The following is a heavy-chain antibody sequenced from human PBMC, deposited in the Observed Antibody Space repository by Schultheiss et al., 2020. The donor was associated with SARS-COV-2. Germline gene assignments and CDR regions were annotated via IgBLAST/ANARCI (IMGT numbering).Heavy chain of an antibody. CDR2: ISSNGGTT. CDR3: VKEAGGLWFGELLYLDN. CDR1: GFTFSSYA. J-gene: IGHJ4*02. D-gene: IGHD3-10*01. Sequence: GESLRLSCSASGFTFSSYAMHWVRQAPGKGLEYVSVISSNGGTTHYTDSVKGRFTISRDNSKNTLYLQMSSLRVEDTAVYYCVKEAGGLWFGELLYLDNWGQGTLVTVSS. V-gene: IGHV3-64D*06.